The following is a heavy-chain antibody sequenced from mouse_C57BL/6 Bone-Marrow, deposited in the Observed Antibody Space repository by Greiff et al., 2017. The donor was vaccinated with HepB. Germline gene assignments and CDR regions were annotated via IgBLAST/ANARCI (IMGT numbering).Heavy chain of an antibody. CDR1: GYSITSGYY. J-gene: IGHJ2*01. CDR2: ISYDGSN. D-gene: IGHD4-1*01. Sequence: EVQVVDSGPGLVKPSQSLSLTCSVTGYSITSGYYWNWIRQFPGNKLEWMGYISYDGSNNYNPSLKNRISITRDTSKNQFFLKLNSVTTEDTATYYCAREEGLTGTDFDYWGQGTTLTVSS. V-gene: IGHV3-6*01. CDR3: AREEGLTGTDFDY.